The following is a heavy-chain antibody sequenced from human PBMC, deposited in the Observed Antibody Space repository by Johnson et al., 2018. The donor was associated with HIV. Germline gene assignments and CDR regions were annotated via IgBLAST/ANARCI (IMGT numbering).Heavy chain of an antibody. Sequence: VQLVESGGGVVQPGGSLRFSCAASGFTFGDYGMSWVRQPPGTGLEWVSGINWNGGSTGYADSVKGRFCIYRYNSKNTLYLQMNSLRAEDTAVYYCARVVYFYDGSGYIGVDAFDIWCQGTMFTVSS. CDR3: ARVVYFYDGSGYIGVDAFDI. CDR2: INWNGGST. D-gene: IGHD3-22*01. V-gene: IGHV3-20*04. CDR1: GFTFGDYG. J-gene: IGHJ3*02.